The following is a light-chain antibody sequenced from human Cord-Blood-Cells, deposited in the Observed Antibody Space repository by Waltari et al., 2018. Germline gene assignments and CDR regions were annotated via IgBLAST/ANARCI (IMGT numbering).Light chain of an antibody. Sequence: QTVVTQXXSLTXXPGGTVTLXXXSXXXAVXXXYYXXWFHQKPGHTPRALIYSTSNKHSWTPARFSGSLLGGKAALTLSGVQPEDEAEYYCLLYXGGAQLVFGGGTKLTVL. CDR1: XXAVXXXYY. CDR3: LLYXGGAQLV. V-gene: IGLV7-43*01. J-gene: IGLJ2*01. CDR2: STS.